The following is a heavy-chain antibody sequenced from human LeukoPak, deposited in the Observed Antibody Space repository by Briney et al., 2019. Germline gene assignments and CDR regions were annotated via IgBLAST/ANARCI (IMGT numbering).Heavy chain of an antibody. Sequence: PSETQSLTCTVSDGSISGYYWGWIRQAPGRGLEWIAYIHYTGINNYNPSLKSRAAISVDTSTNQFSLKLTSVTAADTAMYYCARHITNSGSAFDLWGRGTLVTVSS. J-gene: IGHJ2*01. D-gene: IGHD3-10*01. CDR1: DGSISGYY. CDR3: ARHITNSGSAFDL. CDR2: IHYTGIN. V-gene: IGHV4-59*08.